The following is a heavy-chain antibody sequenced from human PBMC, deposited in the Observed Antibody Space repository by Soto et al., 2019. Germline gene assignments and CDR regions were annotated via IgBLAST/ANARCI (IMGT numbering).Heavy chain of an antibody. CDR2: IYYSGST. CDR3: ARTGFRGGDCYWFDP. D-gene: IGHD2-21*02. CDR1: GGSISSGGYY. J-gene: IGHJ5*02. Sequence: QVQLQESGPGLVKPSQTLSLTCTVSGGSISSGGYYWGWIRQHPGKGLEWIGYIYYSGSTYYNSSLRSRVSISIATSKNQFSLKLSSVTAADTAVYYCARTGFRGGDCYWFDPWGQGTLVTVSS. V-gene: IGHV4-31*03.